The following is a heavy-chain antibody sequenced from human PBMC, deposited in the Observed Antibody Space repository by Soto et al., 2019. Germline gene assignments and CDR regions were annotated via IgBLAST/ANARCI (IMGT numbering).Heavy chain of an antibody. D-gene: IGHD1-20*01. J-gene: IGHJ6*02. V-gene: IGHV1-2*04. CDR1: GYTFTGYY. CDR3: ARYKSNYYYGMAV. CDR2: INPNSAGT. Sequence: ASVTVSCKSSGYTFTGYYVHWVRQAPRQGPEWRGWINPNSAGTNYAQKVPGSVTMTRDTSISTAYIELSRLRSDDTAVYSFARYKSNYYYGMAVWGQGTTVTVSS.